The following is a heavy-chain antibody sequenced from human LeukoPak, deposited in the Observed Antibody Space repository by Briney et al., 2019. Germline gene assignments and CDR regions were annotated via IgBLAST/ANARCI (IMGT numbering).Heavy chain of an antibody. J-gene: IGHJ6*03. CDR1: GYTFTSYD. CDR2: LNPNSGNT. Sequence: ASVKVSFKASGYTFTSYDINWVRQATGQGLEWMGWLNPNSGNTGYAQKFQGRVTMTRNTSISTAYMELSSLRSEDTAVYYCARDRIAAAGTPYYYYYYMDVWGKGTTVTISS. CDR3: ARDRIAAAGTPYYYYYYMDV. D-gene: IGHD6-13*01. V-gene: IGHV1-8*01.